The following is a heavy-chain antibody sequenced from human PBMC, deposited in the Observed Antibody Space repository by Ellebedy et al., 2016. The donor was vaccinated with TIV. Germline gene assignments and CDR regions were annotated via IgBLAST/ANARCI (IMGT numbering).Heavy chain of an antibody. Sequence: MPSETLSLTCTVSGGSISSYYWSWIRQPPGKGLEWIGYIYYSGSTNYNPSLKSRVTISVDTSKNQFSRKLSSVTAADTAVYYCARDRSYSGSYDYWGQGTLVTVSS. V-gene: IGHV4-59*08. CDR3: ARDRSYSGSYDY. CDR2: IYYSGST. J-gene: IGHJ4*02. D-gene: IGHD1-26*01. CDR1: GGSISSYY.